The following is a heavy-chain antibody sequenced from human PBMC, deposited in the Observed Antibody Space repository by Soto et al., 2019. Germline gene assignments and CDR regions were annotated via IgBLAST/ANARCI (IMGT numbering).Heavy chain of an antibody. CDR2: INHSGST. J-gene: IGHJ6*03. CDR1: GGSFSGYY. Sequence: SETLSLTYAVYGGSFSGYYWSWIRKPPGKGLEWIGEINHSGSTNYNPSLKSRVTISVDTSKNQFSLKLSSVTAADTAVYYCAREDSSSSAGYYYMDVWGKGTTVTVSS. CDR3: AREDSSSSAGYYYMDV. V-gene: IGHV4-34*01. D-gene: IGHD6-13*01.